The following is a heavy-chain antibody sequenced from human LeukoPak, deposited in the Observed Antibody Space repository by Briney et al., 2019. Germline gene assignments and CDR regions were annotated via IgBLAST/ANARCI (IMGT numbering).Heavy chain of an antibody. CDR2: INYSGYS. D-gene: IGHD3-22*01. Sequence: SETLSLTCTVSGGSISGGGYYWNWIRQHPGKGLEWIGHINYSGYSNYNPFLRSRVTMSVDTSRNRFSLKLTSVSAAETAVYYCVREVLSMIEVGYFDSWGQGTLVTVSS. J-gene: IGHJ4*02. CDR3: VREVLSMIEVGYFDS. V-gene: IGHV4-31*03. CDR1: GGSISGGGYY.